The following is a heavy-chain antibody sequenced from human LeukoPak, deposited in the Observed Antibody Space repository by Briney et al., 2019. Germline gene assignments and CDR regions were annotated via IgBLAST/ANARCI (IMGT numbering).Heavy chain of an antibody. Sequence: SETLSLTCNVSGYSITSANYWGWIRQPPGKGLEWIGSIYHSGTTFYNPSLKSRVTISVDTSKNQFSLKLSSVTAADTAVYYCARHLRYFDWLGRVSYFDYWGQGTLVTVSS. CDR2: IYHSGTT. V-gene: IGHV4-38-2*02. D-gene: IGHD3-9*01. CDR3: ARHLRYFDWLGRVSYFDY. CDR1: GYSITSANY. J-gene: IGHJ4*02.